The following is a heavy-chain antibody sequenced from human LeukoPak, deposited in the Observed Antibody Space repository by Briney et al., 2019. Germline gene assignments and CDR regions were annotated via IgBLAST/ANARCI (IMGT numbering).Heavy chain of an antibody. D-gene: IGHD5-24*01. J-gene: IGHJ3*02. V-gene: IGHV3-21*01. Sequence: GGSLRLPCAASGFTFSDYSMNWVRQAPGKGLEWVSSISDDSNYIYYADSVKGRFTISRDNAKNSLYLQMNSLRAEDTAVYYCARAQVGLQNAFDIWGQGTMVTVSS. CDR1: GFTFSDYS. CDR3: ARAQVGLQNAFDI. CDR2: ISDDSNYI.